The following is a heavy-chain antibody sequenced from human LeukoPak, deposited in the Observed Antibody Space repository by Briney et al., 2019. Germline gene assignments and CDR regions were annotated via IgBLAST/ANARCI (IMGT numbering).Heavy chain of an antibody. CDR1: GFTFSSYW. D-gene: IGHD1-26*01. CDR3: ARVTHSGSYYFDY. V-gene: IGHV3-74*01. J-gene: IGHJ4*02. Sequence: GGSLRLSCAASGFTFSSYWMHWVRQAPGKGLVWVSRINSDGSSTSYADSVKGRFTISRDNAKNTLYLQMNSLRAEDTAVYYCARVTHSGSYYFDYWGQGTLVTVSS. CDR2: INSDGSST.